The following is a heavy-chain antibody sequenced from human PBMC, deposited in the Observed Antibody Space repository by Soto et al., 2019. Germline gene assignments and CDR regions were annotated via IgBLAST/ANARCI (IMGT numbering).Heavy chain of an antibody. CDR3: SRAPSYFYYAMDV. Sequence: PSETLSLTCTVSGGSISSGNNYWNWIRQHPGKGLEWIGYIYYSGSSHYNPSLKSRVTISVDTSGNQFSLMLTSVTAADTAVYYCSRAPSYFYYAMDVWGPGTSVTVSS. CDR2: IYYSGSS. CDR1: GGSISSGNNY. J-gene: IGHJ6*02. V-gene: IGHV4-31*03.